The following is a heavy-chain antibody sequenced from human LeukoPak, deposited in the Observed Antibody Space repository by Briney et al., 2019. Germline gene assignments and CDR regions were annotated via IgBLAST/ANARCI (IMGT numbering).Heavy chain of an antibody. CDR3: ARGGLKAKKPVYNWFDP. D-gene: IGHD3-16*01. V-gene: IGHV4-34*01. CDR1: GGSFRGYY. CDR2: INHSGST. J-gene: IGHJ5*02. Sequence: SETLSLTCAVYGGSFRGYYWSWIRQPPGKGLEWIGEINHSGSTNYNPSLKSRVTISVDTSKNQFSLKLSSVTAADTAVYYCARGGLKAKKPVYNWFDPWGQGTLVTVSS.